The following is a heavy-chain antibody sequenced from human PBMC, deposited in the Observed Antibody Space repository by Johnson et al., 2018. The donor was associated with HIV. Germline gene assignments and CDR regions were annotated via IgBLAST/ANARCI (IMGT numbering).Heavy chain of an antibody. CDR3: ARGQHSSGWCDVFDI. D-gene: IGHD6-19*01. Sequence: QVQLVESGGGVVQPGRSLRLSCAASRFTFSRYGMHWVRQAPGKGLEWVAVIQYDGSNTYYADSVKGRFTISRDNSKNTVYLQMHSLRAEDTAVYYCARGQHSSGWCDVFDIWGQGTVVTVSS. J-gene: IGHJ3*02. V-gene: IGHV3-30*03. CDR2: IQYDGSNT. CDR1: RFTFSRYG.